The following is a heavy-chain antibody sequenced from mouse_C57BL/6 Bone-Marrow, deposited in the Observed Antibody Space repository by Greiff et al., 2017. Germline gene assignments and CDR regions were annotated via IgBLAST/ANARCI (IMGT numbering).Heavy chain of an antibody. V-gene: IGHV1-50*01. CDR1: GYTFTSYW. Sequence: QVQLQQPGAELVKPGASVKLSCKASGYTFTSYWMQWVKQRPGQGLEWIGEIDPSDSYTNYNQKFKGKATLTVDTSSSTAYMQLSSLTSEDSAGYYCAREAFITTVVAPIWYAMDYWGQGTSVTVSS. D-gene: IGHD1-1*01. CDR3: AREAFITTVVAPIWYAMDY. J-gene: IGHJ4*01. CDR2: IDPSDSYT.